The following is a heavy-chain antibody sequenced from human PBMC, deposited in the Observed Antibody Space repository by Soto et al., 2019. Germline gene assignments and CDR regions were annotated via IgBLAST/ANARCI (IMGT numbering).Heavy chain of an antibody. J-gene: IGHJ4*02. V-gene: IGHV4-34*01. Sequence: QVQLQQWGAGLLKPSETLSLTCAVSGGSFSGYYWSWIRQPPGKGLEWIGEMNYSGSTKYNASLESRVAIAVDTSKGHFSLTLTSVTAADTAVYYCASPRWDYIYWGQGTLVAVSS. CDR3: ASPRWDYIY. CDR1: GGSFSGYY. CDR2: MNYSGST. D-gene: IGHD4-4*01.